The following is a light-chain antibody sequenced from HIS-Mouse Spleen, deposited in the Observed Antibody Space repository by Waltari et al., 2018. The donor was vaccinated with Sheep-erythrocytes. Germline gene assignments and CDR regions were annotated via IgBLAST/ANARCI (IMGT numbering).Light chain of an antibody. CDR2: RNN. J-gene: IGLJ3*02. CDR3: CSYAGSSTPWV. Sequence: QSVLTQPPSASGTPGQRVTISCSGSSSNIGRNYVYWYQQLPGTAPKRLIYRNNPRPSGVPDRFSGSKSGTSASLTISGLQAEDEADYYCCSYAGSSTPWVFGGGTKLTVL. V-gene: IGLV1-47*01. CDR1: SSNIGRNY.